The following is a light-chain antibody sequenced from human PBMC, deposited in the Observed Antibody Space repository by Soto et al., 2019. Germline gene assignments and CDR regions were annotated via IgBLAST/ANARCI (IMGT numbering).Light chain of an antibody. CDR3: QQYNNYYWT. Sequence: DIQNTQSPSTPFASLRKKIPMTFPASQSISRGLAWYQQKPGKAPKLLIYDASSLESGVPSRFSGSGSGTEFTLTISSLQPDDFATYYCQQYNNYYWTFGQGTKVDIK. CDR2: DAS. V-gene: IGKV1-5*01. J-gene: IGKJ1*01. CDR1: QSISRG.